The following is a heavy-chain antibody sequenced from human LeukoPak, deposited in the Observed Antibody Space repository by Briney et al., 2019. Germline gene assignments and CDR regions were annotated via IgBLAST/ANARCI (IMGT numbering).Heavy chain of an antibody. V-gene: IGHV4-34*01. CDR3: ARGRGYSSSWYDDY. CDR2: INHSGST. J-gene: IGHJ4*02. Sequence: PSETLSLTCAVYGGSFSGYYWSWIRQPPGKGLEWIGEINHSGSTNHNPSLKSRVTISVDTSKNQFSLKLSSVTAADTALYYCARGRGYSSSWYDDYWGQGTLVTVSS. CDR1: GGSFSGYY. D-gene: IGHD6-13*01.